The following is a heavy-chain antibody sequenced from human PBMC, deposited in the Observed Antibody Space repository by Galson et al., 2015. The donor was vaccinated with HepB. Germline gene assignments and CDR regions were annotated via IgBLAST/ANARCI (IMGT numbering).Heavy chain of an antibody. V-gene: IGHV1-3*01. J-gene: IGHJ6*04. Sequence: SVKVSCKVFEYRFTSYAMHLVRQATGHRLEWMGWINFGNGNTKYSPKFQDRVTISRDTSANTAYMELSSLRSDDTAVYYCATSRETYYDHHWGTYRSPIGMDVWGEGTTMTVSS. CDR3: ATSRETYYDHHWGTYRSPIGMDV. CDR1: EYRFTSYA. CDR2: INFGNGNT. D-gene: IGHD3-16*02.